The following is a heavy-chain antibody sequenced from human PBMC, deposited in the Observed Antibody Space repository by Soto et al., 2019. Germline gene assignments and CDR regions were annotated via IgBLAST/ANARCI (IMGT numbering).Heavy chain of an antibody. V-gene: IGHV3-30*18. CDR2: VSHDGRNT. Sequence: VQLVESGGGVVQPGRSLRLSCAASGFTFSDYAMHWVRQAPGKWLEWVAVVSHDGRNTHYADSVKGRFTIARDSSKNTVSLEMTSLRAEDTAVYYCAKGGRQWLVTSDFNYWGQGALVTVSS. CDR1: GFTFSDYA. CDR3: AKGGRQWLVTSDFNY. D-gene: IGHD6-19*01. J-gene: IGHJ4*02.